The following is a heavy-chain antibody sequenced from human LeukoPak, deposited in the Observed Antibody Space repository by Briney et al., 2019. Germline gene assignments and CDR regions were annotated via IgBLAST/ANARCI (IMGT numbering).Heavy chain of an antibody. CDR2: IYPGDSDT. Sequence: GESLKISCKGSGYSFTNYWIGWVRQMPGKGLEWMGIIYPGDSDTRYSPSFQGQVTISADKSISTAYLQWSSLKASDTAMYYCARLHYDSSGYYYSATAEYFQHWGQGTLVTVSS. D-gene: IGHD3-22*01. J-gene: IGHJ1*01. CDR3: ARLHYDSSGYYYSATAEYFQH. V-gene: IGHV5-51*01. CDR1: GYSFTNYW.